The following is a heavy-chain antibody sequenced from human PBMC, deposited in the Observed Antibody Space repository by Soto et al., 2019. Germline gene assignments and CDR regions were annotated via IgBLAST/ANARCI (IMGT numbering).Heavy chain of an antibody. D-gene: IGHD6-13*01. Sequence: QVQLVQSGAEVKKPGASVKVSCKASGYTFTSYGISWVRQAPGQGPEWMGWISTNNGNTNYAQKIRGRVTMTTATSTSTAYMELRSLRSDDTAVYYCARHTSSWPFDYWGQGTLVTVSS. CDR2: ISTNNGNT. CDR1: GYTFTSYG. CDR3: ARHTSSWPFDY. J-gene: IGHJ4*02. V-gene: IGHV1-18*01.